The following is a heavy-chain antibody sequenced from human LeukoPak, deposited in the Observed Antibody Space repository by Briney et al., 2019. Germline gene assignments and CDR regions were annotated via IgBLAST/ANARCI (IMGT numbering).Heavy chain of an antibody. CDR2: INYSGST. Sequence: ASETLSLTCDVYGGSFSGYYWSWIRQPPGKGLEWIGEINYSGSTNYNPSLKSRVTISVDTSKNQFSLKLSSVTAADTAVYYCARRARGVYYYYYMDVWGKGTTVTISS. V-gene: IGHV4-34*01. CDR1: GGSFSGYY. CDR3: ARRARGVYYYYYMDV. J-gene: IGHJ6*03.